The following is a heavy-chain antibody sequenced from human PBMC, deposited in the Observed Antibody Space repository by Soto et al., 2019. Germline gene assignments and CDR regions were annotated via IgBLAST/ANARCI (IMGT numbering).Heavy chain of an antibody. J-gene: IGHJ6*02. V-gene: IGHV4-59*01. D-gene: IGHD3-10*01. CDR2: IYYSGST. CDR3: ARDFRVLGVIIGREALYSYYDMDV. Sequence: SETLSLTCTVSGGSISSYYWSWIRQPPGKGLEWIGYIYYSGSTNYNPSLTSRVTISVDTSKNQFSLKLSSVTAADTAVYYCARDFRVLGVIIGREALYSYYDMDVWGQETTLTVSS. CDR1: GGSISSYY.